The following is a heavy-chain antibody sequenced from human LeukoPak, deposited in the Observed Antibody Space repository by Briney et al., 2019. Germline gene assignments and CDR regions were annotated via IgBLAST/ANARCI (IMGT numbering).Heavy chain of an antibody. J-gene: IGHJ4*02. V-gene: IGHV4-4*07. CDR3: AASTEGLQVDY. CDR1: GGSIGNYY. D-gene: IGHD5-24*01. Sequence: SETLSLTCTVSGGSIGNYYWSWIRQPAGEGLEWIGRMYASGSTSYNPSLKSRVTMSGDTSKNQLSLKLSSVTAADTAVYYCAASTEGLQVDYWGQGTLVTVSS. CDR2: MYASGST.